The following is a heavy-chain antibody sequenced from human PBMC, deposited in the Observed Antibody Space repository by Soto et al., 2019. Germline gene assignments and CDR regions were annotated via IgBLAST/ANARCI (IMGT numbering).Heavy chain of an antibody. J-gene: IGHJ3*02. V-gene: IGHV3-48*02. CDR3: ARDRVGVTNDAFDI. CDR1: GFTFSSYS. CDR2: ISSSSSTI. D-gene: IGHD1-26*01. Sequence: GGSLRLSCAASGFTFSSYSMNWVRQAPGKGLEWVSYISSSSSTIYYADSVKGRFTISRDNAKNSLYLQMNSLRDEDTAVYYCARDRVGVTNDAFDIWGQGTMVTVSS.